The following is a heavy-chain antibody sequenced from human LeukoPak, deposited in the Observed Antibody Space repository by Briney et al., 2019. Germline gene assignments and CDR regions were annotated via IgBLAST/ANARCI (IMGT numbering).Heavy chain of an antibody. V-gene: IGHV1-18*01. Sequence: GASVKVSCKASGYTFTSYDINWVRQATGQGLEWMGWISAYNGNTNYAQKLQGRVTMTTDTSTSTAYMELRSLRSDDTAVYYCARPPPPMVGGVSGVDYWGQETLVTVPS. CDR2: ISAYNGNT. CDR1: GYTFTSYD. J-gene: IGHJ4*02. D-gene: IGHD3-10*01. CDR3: ARPPPPMVGGVSGVDY.